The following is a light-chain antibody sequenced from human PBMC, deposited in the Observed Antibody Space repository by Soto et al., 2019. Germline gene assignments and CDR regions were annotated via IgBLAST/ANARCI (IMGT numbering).Light chain of an antibody. J-gene: IGKJ4*01. CDR2: GAS. CDR3: QQYNNWPPN. Sequence: EIVMTQSPATLSVSPWERATLSCRASQSVSSNLAWYQQKPGQAPRLLIYGASTRATGIPARFSGSGSGTEFTLTISSLQSEDFAVYYCQQYNNWPPNFGGGTKVEIK. V-gene: IGKV3-15*01. CDR1: QSVSSN.